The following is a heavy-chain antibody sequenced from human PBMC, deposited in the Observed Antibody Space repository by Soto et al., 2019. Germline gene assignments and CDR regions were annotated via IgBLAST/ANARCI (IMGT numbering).Heavy chain of an antibody. V-gene: IGHV3-23*01. CDR1: GFMFSNYP. CDR2: ISASGGST. D-gene: IGHD1-26*01. J-gene: IGHJ6*02. CDR3: ARAYLGRLPRRADYYYALDV. Sequence: PGGSLRLSCVASGFMFSNYPMSWVRQAPGKGLEWVSSISASGGSTDYADSVKGRFTISRDNSKNTLYLQMNSLRAEDTAVYYCARAYLGRLPRRADYYYALDVWGQGTTVTVSS.